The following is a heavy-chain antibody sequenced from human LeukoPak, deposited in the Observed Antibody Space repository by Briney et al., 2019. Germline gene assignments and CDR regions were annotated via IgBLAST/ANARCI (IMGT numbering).Heavy chain of an antibody. D-gene: IGHD3-10*01. Sequence: GASVKVSCKASRYTFTGYYMHWVRQAPGQGLEWMGWINPNSGGTNYAQKFQGRVTMTRDTSISTAYMELSRLRSDDAAVYYCARDQRVLWFGVPLFDMWGQGTMVTVSS. CDR1: RYTFTGYY. CDR2: INPNSGGT. V-gene: IGHV1-2*02. CDR3: ARDQRVLWFGVPLFDM. J-gene: IGHJ3*02.